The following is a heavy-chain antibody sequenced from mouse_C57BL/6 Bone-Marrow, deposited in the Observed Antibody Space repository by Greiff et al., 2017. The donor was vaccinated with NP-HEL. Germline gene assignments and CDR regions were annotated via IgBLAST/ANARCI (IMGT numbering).Heavy chain of an antibody. CDR2: ISDGGSYT. D-gene: IGHD2-2*01. J-gene: IGHJ2*01. Sequence: EVKLMESGGGLVKPGGSLKLSCAASGFTFSSYAMSWVRQTPEKRLEWVATISDGGSYTYYPDNVKGRFTISRDNAKNNLYLQMSHLKSEDTAMYYCARDQGSTMVTTFDYWGQGTTLTVSS. CDR3: ARDQGSTMVTTFDY. CDR1: GFTFSSYA. V-gene: IGHV5-4*01.